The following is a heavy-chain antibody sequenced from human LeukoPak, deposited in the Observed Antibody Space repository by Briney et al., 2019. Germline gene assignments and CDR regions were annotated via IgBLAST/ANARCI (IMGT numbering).Heavy chain of an antibody. CDR3: ARDPRDDSSGYYYGWYFDL. V-gene: IGHV4-59*01. J-gene: IGHJ2*01. Sequence: PSETLSLTCTVSGGSISSYYWSWTRHPPGKGLEGIGYTFYSGSTNYNPSLKSRVTISVDTSKNQFSLKLSSVTAADTAVYYCARDPRDDSSGYYYGWYFDLWGRGTLVTVSS. D-gene: IGHD3-22*01. CDR1: GGSISSYY. CDR2: TFYSGST.